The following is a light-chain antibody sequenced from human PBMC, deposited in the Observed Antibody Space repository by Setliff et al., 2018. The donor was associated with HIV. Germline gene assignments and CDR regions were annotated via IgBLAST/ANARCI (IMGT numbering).Light chain of an antibody. V-gene: IGLV2-23*01. CDR2: QAS. Sequence: QSVLTQPASVSGAPGQSSTISCPGTSGDVGRYNLVSWYQQQPGKPPKLMIYQASKRPSGVSNRFSGSKSGNTASLTISGLQAEDEADYYCCSNTGSNTYVFGTGPKVTVL. CDR1: SGDVGRYNL. J-gene: IGLJ1*01. CDR3: CSNTGSNTYV.